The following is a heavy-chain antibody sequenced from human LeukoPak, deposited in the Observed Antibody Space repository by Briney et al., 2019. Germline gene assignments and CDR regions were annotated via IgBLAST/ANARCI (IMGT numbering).Heavy chain of an antibody. CDR1: GGSFSGYY. CDR3: ARRCGYSYGYDY. Sequence: SETLSLTCAVYGGSFSGYYWSWIRQPPGKGLEWIGEINHSGSTNCNPSLKSRVTISVDTSKNQFSLKLSSVTAADTAVYYCARRCGYSYGYDYWGQGTLVTVSS. J-gene: IGHJ4*02. D-gene: IGHD5-18*01. CDR2: INHSGST. V-gene: IGHV4-34*01.